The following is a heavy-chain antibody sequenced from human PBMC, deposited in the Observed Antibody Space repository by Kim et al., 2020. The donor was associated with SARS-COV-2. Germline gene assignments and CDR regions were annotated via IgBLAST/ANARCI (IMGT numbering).Heavy chain of an antibody. J-gene: IGHJ4*02. CDR1: GFTFSSYE. CDR2: ISSSGSTI. V-gene: IGHV3-48*03. Sequence: GGSLRLSFAASGFTFSSYEMNWVRQAPGKGLEWVSYISSSGSTIYYADSVKGRFTISRDNAKNSLYLQMNSLRAEDTAVYYCARAHTGLRPTFSGYWGQGTLVTVSS. D-gene: IGHD5-12*01. CDR3: ARAHTGLRPTFSGY.